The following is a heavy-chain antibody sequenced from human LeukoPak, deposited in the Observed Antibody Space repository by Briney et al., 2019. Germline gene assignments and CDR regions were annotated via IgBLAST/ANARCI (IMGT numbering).Heavy chain of an antibody. CDR1: GGSFSGYY. CDR3: ARVSSGWYRYYFDY. Sequence: KPSETLSLTCAVYGGSFSGYYWSWIRQPPGKGLEWIGEINHSGSTNYNPSLKSRVTISVDTSKNQFSLKLSSVTAADTAVYYCARVSSGWYRYYFDYWGQGTLVTVSS. CDR2: INHSGST. V-gene: IGHV4-34*01. D-gene: IGHD6-19*01. J-gene: IGHJ4*02.